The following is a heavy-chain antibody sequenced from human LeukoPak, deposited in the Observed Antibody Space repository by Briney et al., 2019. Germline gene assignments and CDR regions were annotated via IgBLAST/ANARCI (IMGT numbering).Heavy chain of an antibody. J-gene: IGHJ4*02. Sequence: GGSLRLSCAASGFTFSSYAMSWVRQAPGKGLEWVSAISVSGGSTYYAGSVRGRFTISRDSSKNTLYLQMNSLRAEDTAVCYCAKEHTSGWYGAFGYWGQGTLVTVSS. CDR1: GFTFSSYA. CDR3: AKEHTSGWYGAFGY. V-gene: IGHV3-23*01. D-gene: IGHD6-19*01. CDR2: ISVSGGST.